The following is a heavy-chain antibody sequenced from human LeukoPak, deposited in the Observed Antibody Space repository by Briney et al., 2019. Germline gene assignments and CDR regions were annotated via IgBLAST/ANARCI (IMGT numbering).Heavy chain of an antibody. J-gene: IGHJ4*02. Sequence: GESLKISCKGSGYNFTSYWIGWVRQMPGKGLEWMGIIYPGDSDTRYSPSFQGQVTISADKSISTACLQWSSLKASDTAMYYCARRIAARPYYFDYWGQGTLVTVSS. D-gene: IGHD6-6*01. CDR1: GYNFTSYW. CDR3: ARRIAARPYYFDY. CDR2: IYPGDSDT. V-gene: IGHV5-51*01.